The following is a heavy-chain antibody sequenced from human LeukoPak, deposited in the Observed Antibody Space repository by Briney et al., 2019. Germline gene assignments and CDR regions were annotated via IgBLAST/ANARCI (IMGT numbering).Heavy chain of an antibody. CDR1: GRSISSNHYY. D-gene: IGHD1-26*01. V-gene: IGHV4-39*01. CDR2: IYYSGII. CDR3: GRGGWELRN. Sequence: PSETLSLACTVSGRSISSNHYYWAWIRQPPGKGREWFGSIYYSGIIHYNPYLKGRLTISVDASQSQFSLELTSLTAPARTLLRCGRGGWELRNWGQRTLVTAS. J-gene: IGHJ4*02.